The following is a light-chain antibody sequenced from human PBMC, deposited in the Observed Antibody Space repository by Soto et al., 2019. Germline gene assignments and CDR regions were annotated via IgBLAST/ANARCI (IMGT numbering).Light chain of an antibody. J-gene: IGKJ2*01. V-gene: IGKV3-11*01. Sequence: EIVLTQSPATLSLSPGERATLSCRASQSVSSYLAWYQQKPGQAPRLLIYDASNRDTGIPARFSGSGSGTDFTLTISSLEPEDFAFYYCQQRSNGPPPYTCGQGTNLDIK. CDR2: DAS. CDR3: QQRSNGPPPYT. CDR1: QSVSSY.